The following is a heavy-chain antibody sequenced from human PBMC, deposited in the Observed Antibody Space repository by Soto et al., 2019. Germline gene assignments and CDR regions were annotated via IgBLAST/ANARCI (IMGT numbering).Heavy chain of an antibody. CDR3: ARDRSLCSGGSCYSSAFDI. CDR1: GGTFSNDA. Sequence: SVKVSCKASGGTFSNDAISWVRQAPGQGLEWMGGIIPNNGPGYYAQKLQGRVTMTTDASTSTVYMELRSLRSDDTAVYYCARDRSLCSGGSCYSSAFDIWGQGTMVTVSS. V-gene: IGHV1-69*05. J-gene: IGHJ3*02. CDR2: IIPNNGPG. D-gene: IGHD2-15*01.